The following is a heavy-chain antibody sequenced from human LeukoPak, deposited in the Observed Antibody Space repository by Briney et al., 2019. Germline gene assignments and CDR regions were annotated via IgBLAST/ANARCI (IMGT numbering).Heavy chain of an antibody. D-gene: IGHD6-6*01. CDR1: GDSISSSSYY. CDR2: IYYAGST. V-gene: IGHV4-39*01. CDR3: ARGNRMSIAARPDWFDP. Sequence: SETLSLTCTVSGDSISSSSYYWGWIRQPPGKGLEWIGSIYYAGSTYYNPSLKSRVTISVDTSRTQLSLKLSSVTAADTAVYYCARGNRMSIAARPDWFDPWGQGTLVTVSS. J-gene: IGHJ5*02.